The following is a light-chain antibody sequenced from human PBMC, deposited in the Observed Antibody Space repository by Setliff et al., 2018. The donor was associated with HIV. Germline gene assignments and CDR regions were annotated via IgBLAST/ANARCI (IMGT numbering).Light chain of an antibody. CDR3: CSYAGTYTFEVL. CDR2: DVT. J-gene: IGLJ2*01. Sequence: QSALTQPRSVSGSPGQSVTISCTGTSSDVGAYNYVSWYQHHPGKAPKVMIYDVTKRPSGVPDRFSGSKSGNTASLTISGLQAEDEADYYCCSYAGTYTFEVLFGGGT. V-gene: IGLV2-11*01. CDR1: SSDVGAYNY.